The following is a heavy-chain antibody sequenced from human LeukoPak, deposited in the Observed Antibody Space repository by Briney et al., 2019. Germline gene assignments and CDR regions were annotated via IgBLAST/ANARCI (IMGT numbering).Heavy chain of an antibody. CDR2: INHRGDT. CDR1: GGSFSTYY. Sequence: SETLSLTCAVYGGSFSTYYWMWIRQSPGKALEWIAEINHRGDTNYNPSVKSRVTISVDTSKNQFSLKITSLTAADTAVYYCARGPTISETGYFDYWGQGTLVTVSS. CDR3: ARGPTISETGYFDY. J-gene: IGHJ4*03. V-gene: IGHV4-34*01. D-gene: IGHD1-1*01.